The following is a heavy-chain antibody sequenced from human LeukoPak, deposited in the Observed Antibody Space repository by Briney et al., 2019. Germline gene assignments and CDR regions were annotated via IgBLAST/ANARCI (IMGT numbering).Heavy chain of an antibody. D-gene: IGHD5-24*01. CDR2: INHSGST. Sequence: SETLSLTCTVSGGSISSSSYYWGWIRQPPGKGLEWIGEINHSGSTNYNPSLKSRVTISVDTSKNQFSLKLSSVTAADTAVYYCARWFVEMATIDRGSYFDYWGQGTLVTVSS. CDR1: GGSISSSSYY. J-gene: IGHJ4*02. CDR3: ARWFVEMATIDRGSYFDY. V-gene: IGHV4-39*07.